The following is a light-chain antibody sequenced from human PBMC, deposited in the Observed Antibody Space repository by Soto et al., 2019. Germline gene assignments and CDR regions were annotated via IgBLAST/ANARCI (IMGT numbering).Light chain of an antibody. CDR2: AAS. J-gene: IGKJ3*01. V-gene: IGKV1-27*01. Sequence: DIQMTQSPSSLSASVGARVTISCRASQGISNYLAWYQQKPGQAPRLLIYAASSLQSGVSFRFNGSGSGTDCTLTISSRQPEECATYYCQNYNWPPFTLGPGTKVDIK. CDR3: QNYNWPPFT. CDR1: QGISNY.